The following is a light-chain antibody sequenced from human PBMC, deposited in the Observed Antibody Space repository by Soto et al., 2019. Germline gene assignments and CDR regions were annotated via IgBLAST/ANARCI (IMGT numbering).Light chain of an antibody. CDR3: SSYTSSSPLV. CDR2: DVS. Sequence: QSALTQPASVSGSPGQSITISCTGTSSDVGGYNYVSWYQQHPGKAPKLMIYDVSNRPSGVSNRFSGSKSGITASLTISGLQAEDEADYYCSSYTSSSPLVFGGGTKLTVL. CDR1: SSDVGGYNY. J-gene: IGLJ2*01. V-gene: IGLV2-14*01.